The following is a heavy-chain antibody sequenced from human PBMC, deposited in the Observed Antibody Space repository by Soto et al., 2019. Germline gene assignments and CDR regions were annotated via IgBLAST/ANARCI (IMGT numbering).Heavy chain of an antibody. J-gene: IGHJ4*02. CDR2: INYDGSV. CDR3: AGGREIARFDY. D-gene: IGHD2-21*01. Sequence: SEPLSLTCNVSGTSISRDHWCGIRQPPVRALEWIGTINYDGSVNRRPSFRGRATPSEAQSKTQSSLQLDSVNTEDTAVYFCAGGREIARFDYWGQGVVVTV. V-gene: IGHV4-59*03. CDR1: GTSISRDH.